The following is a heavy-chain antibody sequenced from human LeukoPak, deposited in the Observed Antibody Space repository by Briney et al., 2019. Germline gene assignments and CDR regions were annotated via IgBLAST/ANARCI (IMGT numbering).Heavy chain of an antibody. J-gene: IGHJ6*02. CDR2: ISYDGSNK. D-gene: IGHD2-2*01. V-gene: IGHV3-30-3*01. CDR1: GFTFSSCT. Sequence: GRSLRLSCAASGFTFSSCTMHWVRQAPGKGLEWVALISYDGSNKYYADSVKSRFTISRDNSRNTLYMQMNSLRAEDTAVYYCARDRIVVVPAASWAYYYYGMDVWGQGTTVTVSS. CDR3: ARDRIVVVPAASWAYYYYGMDV.